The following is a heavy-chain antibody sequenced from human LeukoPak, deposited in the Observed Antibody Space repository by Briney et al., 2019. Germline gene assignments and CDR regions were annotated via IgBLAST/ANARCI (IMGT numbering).Heavy chain of an antibody. CDR3: ARARIAVAGTPWFDP. CDR2: INPNSGGT. Sequence: ASVKVSCKASGYTFTGYYMHWVRQAPGQGLEWMGWINPNSGGTNYAQKFQGRVTMTRDTSISTAYMELSRLRSDDTAVYYCARARIAVAGTPWFDPWGQGTLVTFSS. J-gene: IGHJ5*02. V-gene: IGHV1-2*02. D-gene: IGHD6-19*01. CDR1: GYTFTGYY.